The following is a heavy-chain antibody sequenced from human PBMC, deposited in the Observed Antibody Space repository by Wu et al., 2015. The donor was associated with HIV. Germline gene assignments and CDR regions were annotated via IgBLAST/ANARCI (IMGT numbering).Heavy chain of an antibody. CDR3: ARVGGMVTNNGYWFFDL. Sequence: QVQLVQSGAEVKKPGASVKVSCKASGYTFTGYYMHWVRQAPGEGLEWMGLINPSSGVARYAQKFQGRVTMTRESSTTTVYMDLRSLRSEDTAVYYCARVGGMVTNNGYWFFDLWAVAPWSLSPQ. V-gene: IGHV1-46*01. CDR2: INPSSGVA. J-gene: IGHJ2*01. CDR1: GYTFTGYY. D-gene: IGHD2-21*02.